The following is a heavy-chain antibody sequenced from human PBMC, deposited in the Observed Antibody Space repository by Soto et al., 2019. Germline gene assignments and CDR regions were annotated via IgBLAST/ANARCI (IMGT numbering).Heavy chain of an antibody. Sequence: GGSLRLSCAASGFTFSSYAMSWVRQAPGKGLEWVSVISGIGGSTYYADSVKGRFTISRDNSKNTLYLQMNSLRAEDTAVYYCAKGIAVAGTFDYWGQGTLVTVSS. D-gene: IGHD6-19*01. V-gene: IGHV3-23*01. CDR2: ISGIGGST. J-gene: IGHJ4*02. CDR3: AKGIAVAGTFDY. CDR1: GFTFSSYA.